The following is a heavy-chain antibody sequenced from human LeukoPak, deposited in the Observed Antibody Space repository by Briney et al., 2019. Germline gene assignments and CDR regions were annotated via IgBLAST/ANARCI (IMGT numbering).Heavy chain of an antibody. CDR3: ARGRLRTRFDY. J-gene: IGHJ4*02. Sequence: PSETLSLTCTVSGGSISSGGYYWSWIRQPPGKGLEWIGYIYYSGSTNYNPSLKSRVTISVDTSKNQFSLKLSSVTAADTAVYYCARGRLRTRFDYWGQGTLVTVSS. D-gene: IGHD5-12*01. CDR2: IYYSGST. CDR1: GGSISSGGYY. V-gene: IGHV4-61*08.